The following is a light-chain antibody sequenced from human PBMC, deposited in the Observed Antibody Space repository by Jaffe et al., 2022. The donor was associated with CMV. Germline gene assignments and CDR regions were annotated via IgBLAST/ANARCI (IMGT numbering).Light chain of an antibody. CDR2: DNN. Sequence: QSVLTQPPSVSAAPGQKVTISCSGSSSNIGNKYVYWYQQFPGTAPKLLIYDNNKRPSGIPDRFSGSKSGTSATLGITGLQTGDEADYYCGTWDTSLSAGVFGGGTKLTVL. CDR1: SSNIGNKY. CDR3: GTWDTSLSAGV. V-gene: IGLV1-51*01. J-gene: IGLJ3*02.